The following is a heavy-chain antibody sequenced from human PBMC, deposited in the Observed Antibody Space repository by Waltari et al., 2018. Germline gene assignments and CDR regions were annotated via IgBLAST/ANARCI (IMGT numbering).Heavy chain of an antibody. Sequence: QVQLVQSGAEVKKPGSSVKVSCKASGGTFSSYAISWVRQAPGQGLEWMGWIIPIFGTANYSQEFQGRVTITADESTSTAYMELSSLRSEDTALYYCARDVDTAIGAYDYWGQGTLVTVSS. CDR3: ARDVDTAIGAYDY. D-gene: IGHD5-18*01. J-gene: IGHJ4*02. CDR2: IIPIFGTA. V-gene: IGHV1-69*01. CDR1: GGTFSSYA.